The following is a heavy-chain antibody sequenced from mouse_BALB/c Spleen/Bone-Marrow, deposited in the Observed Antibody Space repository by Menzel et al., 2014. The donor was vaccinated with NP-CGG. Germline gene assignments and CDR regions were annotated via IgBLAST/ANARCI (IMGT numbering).Heavy chain of an antibody. V-gene: IGHV1S56*01. J-gene: IGHJ2*01. CDR2: IYPGDGST. CDR3: ARGELPYYFDY. Sequence: QVQLQQSGPELVKPGASVKMSCKASGYTFTSYYIHWVKQRPGQGLEWIGWIYPGDGSTKYNEKFKGKTTLTVDKSSSTAYMLLSSLASEDSAIYFCARGELPYYFDYWGQGTTLTVSS. CDR1: GYTFTSYY.